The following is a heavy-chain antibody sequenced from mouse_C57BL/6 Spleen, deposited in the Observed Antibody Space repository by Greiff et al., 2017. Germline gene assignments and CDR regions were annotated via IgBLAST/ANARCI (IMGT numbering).Heavy chain of an antibody. D-gene: IGHD6-1*01. V-gene: IGHV1-69*01. CDR3: ARWATGFAY. J-gene: IGHJ3*01. Sequence: QVQLQQSGAELVMPGASVKLSCKASGYTFTSYWMHWVKQRPGQGLEWIGEIDPSDSYTNYNQKFKGKSTLTVDKSSSTAYMQLSSLTSEDSAVYYCARWATGFAYWGQGTLVTVSA. CDR1: GYTFTSYW. CDR2: IDPSDSYT.